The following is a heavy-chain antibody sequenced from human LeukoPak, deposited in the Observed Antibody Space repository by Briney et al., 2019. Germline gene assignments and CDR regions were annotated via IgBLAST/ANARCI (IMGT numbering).Heavy chain of an antibody. CDR3: ARVEQQLAFDY. Sequence: PSETLSLTCTVSGGSISGYYWSWIRQPPGKGLEWIGYIYYSGSTNYNPSLQSRVTISVDTSKNQFSLKLNSVTAADTAVYYCARVEQQLAFDYWGQGTLVTVSS. V-gene: IGHV4-59*01. CDR2: IYYSGST. CDR1: GGSISGYY. J-gene: IGHJ4*02. D-gene: IGHD6-13*01.